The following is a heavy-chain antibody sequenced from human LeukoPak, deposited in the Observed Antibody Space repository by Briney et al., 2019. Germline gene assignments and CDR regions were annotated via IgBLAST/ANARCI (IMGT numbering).Heavy chain of an antibody. CDR2: VYDSGST. CDR1: GGSIYNYY. V-gene: IGHV4-59*08. CDR3: ARHGGSYSFDY. D-gene: IGHD1-26*01. Sequence: SETLSLTCTVSGGSIYNYYWSWIRQPPGKGLGWIGYVYDSGSTTYNPSLKSRVTISIDTSTNQFSLKMTSVTASDTALYYCARHGGSYSFDYWGHGTLVTVSS. J-gene: IGHJ4*01.